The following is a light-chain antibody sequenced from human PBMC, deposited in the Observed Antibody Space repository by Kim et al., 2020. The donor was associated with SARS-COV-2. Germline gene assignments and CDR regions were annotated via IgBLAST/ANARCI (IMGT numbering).Light chain of an antibody. J-gene: IGLJ1*01. Sequence: GQSITISCTRTSGDVGAHAYVSWYQQHPDKAPKLMVYDVSKRPSGISDHFSGSKSGNTASLTISGLQTEDEADYYCSSYTTTSTYVFGTGTKVTVL. CDR2: DVS. V-gene: IGLV2-14*04. CDR1: SGDVGAHAY. CDR3: SSYTTTSTYV.